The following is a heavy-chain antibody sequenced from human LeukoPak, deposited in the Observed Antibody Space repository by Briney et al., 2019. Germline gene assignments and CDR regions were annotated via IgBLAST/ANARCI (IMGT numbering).Heavy chain of an antibody. D-gene: IGHD1-26*01. Sequence: PGGSLRLSCAASGFTFSGSAMHWVRQASGKGLEWVGRIRSKTDGGTTDYAAPVKGRFTISRDDSKNTLYLQMNSLKTEDTAVYYCTTFRVGATYYYYYYMDVWGKGTTVTVSS. CDR2: IRSKTDGGTT. V-gene: IGHV3-15*01. CDR1: GFTFSGSA. CDR3: TTFRVGATYYYYYYMDV. J-gene: IGHJ6*03.